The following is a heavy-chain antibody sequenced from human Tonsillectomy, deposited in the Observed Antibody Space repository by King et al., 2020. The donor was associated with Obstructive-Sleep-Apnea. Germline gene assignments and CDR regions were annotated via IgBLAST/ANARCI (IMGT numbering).Heavy chain of an antibody. CDR3: AIDYGDYVDN. CDR1: GFTFSSYS. J-gene: IGHJ4*02. V-gene: IGHV3-48*04. Sequence: VQLVESGGGLVQPGGSLRLSCAASGFTFSSYSMIWVRPAPGKGLEWLSYISSSSSTIYYADSVKGRFTISRDNAKNSLFLQMNSLRAEDTAVYYCAIDYGDYVDNWGQGTLVTVSS. D-gene: IGHD4-17*01. CDR2: ISSSSSTI.